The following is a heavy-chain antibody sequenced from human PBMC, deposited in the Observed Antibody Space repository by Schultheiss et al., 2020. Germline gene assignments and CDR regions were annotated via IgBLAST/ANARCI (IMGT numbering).Heavy chain of an antibody. J-gene: IGHJ4*02. CDR3: ARTRSSSSSPIDY. CDR1: GFAFWNYD. V-gene: IGHV3-30-3*01. CDR2: ISYDGSNK. D-gene: IGHD6-13*01. Sequence: GGSLRLSCVASGFAFWNYDMSWVRQAPGKGLEWVAVISYDGSNKYYADSVKGRFTISRDNSKNTLYLQMNSLRAEDTAVYYCARTRSSSSSPIDYWGQGTLVTVSS.